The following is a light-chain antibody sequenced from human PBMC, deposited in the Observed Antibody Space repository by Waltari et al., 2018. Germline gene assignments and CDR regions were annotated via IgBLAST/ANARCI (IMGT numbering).Light chain of an antibody. CDR3: QQSYSTLTWT. CDR2: AAS. J-gene: IGKJ1*01. Sequence: DIQMTHSPPSLSASVGDRVTIACRASQSISSYLNWYQQKPGKAANLLIYAASNLQSGVPSRFSSSGSATDFTLTISSLQPEDFATYYCQQSYSTLTWTFGQGTKVEIK. CDR1: QSISSY. V-gene: IGKV1-39*01.